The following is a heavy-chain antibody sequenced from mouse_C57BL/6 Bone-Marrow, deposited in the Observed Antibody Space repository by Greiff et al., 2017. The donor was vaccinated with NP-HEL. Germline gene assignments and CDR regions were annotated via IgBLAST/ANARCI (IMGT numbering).Heavy chain of an antibody. Sequence: EVQLQQSGAELVRPGASVKLSCTASGFNIKDDYMHWVKQRPEQGLEWIGWIDPGNGDTEYASKFQGKATIAAATSSNTAYLQHSSMTYEDTAVYYCTTRDYRNYRWFAYWGQGTLVTVSA. CDR1: GFNIKDDY. CDR2: IDPGNGDT. D-gene: IGHD2-5*01. CDR3: TTRDYRNYRWFAY. J-gene: IGHJ3*01. V-gene: IGHV14-4*01.